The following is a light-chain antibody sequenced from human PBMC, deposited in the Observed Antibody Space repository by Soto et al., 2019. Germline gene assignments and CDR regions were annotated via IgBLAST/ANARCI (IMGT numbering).Light chain of an antibody. Sequence: EIVMTRSPATLSVSPVEIATLCCRASQSVSSYLAWYQQKPGQAPRLLIYDASNRATGIPARFSGSGSGTDFTLTISSLEPEDFAVYYCQQRSNWPSITFGQGTRLEI. V-gene: IGKV3-11*01. CDR1: QSVSSY. J-gene: IGKJ5*01. CDR3: QQRSNWPSIT. CDR2: DAS.